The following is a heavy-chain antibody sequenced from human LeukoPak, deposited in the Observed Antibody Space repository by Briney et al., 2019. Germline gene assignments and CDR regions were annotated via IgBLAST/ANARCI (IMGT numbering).Heavy chain of an antibody. J-gene: IGHJ4*02. Sequence: SETLSLTCTVSGGSISSYYWSWIRQPAGKGLEWIGRIYTSGSTNYNPSLKSRVTMSVDTSKNQFSLKLSSVTAADTAVYYCARDQVDYDTPDHFDYWGKGTLVTVSS. V-gene: IGHV4-4*07. CDR2: IYTSGST. CDR3: ARDQVDYDTPDHFDY. CDR1: GGSISSYY. D-gene: IGHD3-22*01.